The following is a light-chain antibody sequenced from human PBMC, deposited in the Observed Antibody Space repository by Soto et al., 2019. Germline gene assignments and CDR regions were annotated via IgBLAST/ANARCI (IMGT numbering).Light chain of an antibody. CDR2: GAS. J-gene: IGKJ4*01. CDR3: QQYGTSPLT. V-gene: IGKV1-9*01. CDR1: QGISSF. Sequence: DIQLTQSPSFLSASVGDRVTITCRASQGISSFLAWYQQKPPKAPELLIYGASSRATSIPDRFSGSGSGTDFTLTISRLEPEDFAVYYCQQYGTSPLTFGGGTKVDIK.